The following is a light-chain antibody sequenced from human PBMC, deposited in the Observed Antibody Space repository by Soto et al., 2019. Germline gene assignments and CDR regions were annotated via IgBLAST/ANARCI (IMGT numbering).Light chain of an antibody. CDR3: QQRSCWPIT. CDR2: VAS. J-gene: IGKJ5*01. Sequence: LTQTPGTLSLSLEERAPLSCRASESVTSTYLAWYQQKPGQAPRLLIYVASSRATGIPDRCSGSGSRTYNTLTISILEAEDSVVYCCQQRSCWPITFGQGTRLEIK. V-gene: IGKV3D-20*02. CDR1: ESVTSTY.